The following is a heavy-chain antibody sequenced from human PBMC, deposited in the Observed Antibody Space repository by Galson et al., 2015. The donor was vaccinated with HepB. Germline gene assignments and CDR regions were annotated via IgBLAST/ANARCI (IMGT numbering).Heavy chain of an antibody. Sequence: SVKVSCKVSGYTLTELSMHWVRQAPGKGLEWMGGFDPEDGETIYAQKFQGRVTMTEDTSTDTAYMELSSLRSEDTAVYYCATDIDYGSGRESYDWGQGTLVTVSS. D-gene: IGHD3-10*01. CDR2: FDPEDGET. CDR1: GYTLTELS. CDR3: ATDIDYGSGRESYD. V-gene: IGHV1-24*01. J-gene: IGHJ4*02.